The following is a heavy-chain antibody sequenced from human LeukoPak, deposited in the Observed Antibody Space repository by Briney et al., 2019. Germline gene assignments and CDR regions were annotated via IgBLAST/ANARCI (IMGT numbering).Heavy chain of an antibody. V-gene: IGHV4-31*03. D-gene: IGHD6-13*01. CDR2: IYYSGST. Sequence: SQTLSLTCTVSGGSISSGGYYWSWIRQHPGKGLEWIGYIYYSGSTYYNPSLKRRVTISVDTSKNQFSLKLSSVTAADTAVYYCARGKAAAGTFDYWGQGTLVTVSS. CDR3: ARGKAAAGTFDY. CDR1: GGSISSGGYY. J-gene: IGHJ4*02.